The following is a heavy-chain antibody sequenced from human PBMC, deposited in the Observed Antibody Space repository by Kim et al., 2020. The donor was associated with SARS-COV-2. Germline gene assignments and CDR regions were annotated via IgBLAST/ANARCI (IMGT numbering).Heavy chain of an antibody. V-gene: IGHV3-30-3*01. Sequence: GGSLRLSCAASGFTFSSYAMHWVRQAPGKGLEWVAVISYDGSNKYYADSVKGRITISRDNSKKTLYLQMNSLRAEDTAVYYCARDGQEQQLEGFFCDYWG. CDR2: ISYDGSNK. D-gene: IGHD6-13*01. CDR1: GFTFSSYA. CDR3: ARDGQEQQLEGFFCDY. J-gene: IGHJ4*01.